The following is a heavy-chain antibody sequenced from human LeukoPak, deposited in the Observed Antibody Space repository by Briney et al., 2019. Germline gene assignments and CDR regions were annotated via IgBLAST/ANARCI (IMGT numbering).Heavy chain of an antibody. Sequence: GRSLRLSCAASGFTFDDYAMHWVRQAPGKGLEWVSGISWNSGSIGYADSVKGRFTISRDNAKNSLYLQMNSLRAEDTALYYCAKDIGWGGRPGDYMDVWGKGTTVTISS. D-gene: IGHD3-16*01. J-gene: IGHJ6*03. CDR2: ISWNSGSI. CDR1: GFTFDDYA. V-gene: IGHV3-9*01. CDR3: AKDIGWGGRPGDYMDV.